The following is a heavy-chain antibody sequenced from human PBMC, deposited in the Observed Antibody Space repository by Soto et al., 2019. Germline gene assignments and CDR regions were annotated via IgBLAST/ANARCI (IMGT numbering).Heavy chain of an antibody. J-gene: IGHJ5*02. CDR2: IFYSGST. Sequence: SETLSLTCTVSGGPISSGGFYWNWIRQHPGKGLEWIGSIFYSGSTYYNPSLKSRVTISVGTSKNQFSLKLTSVTAADTAVYYCASPKIAFYNWFDPWGQGTLVTVSS. CDR1: GGPISSGGFY. CDR3: ASPKIAFYNWFDP. V-gene: IGHV4-31*03. D-gene: IGHD3-3*02.